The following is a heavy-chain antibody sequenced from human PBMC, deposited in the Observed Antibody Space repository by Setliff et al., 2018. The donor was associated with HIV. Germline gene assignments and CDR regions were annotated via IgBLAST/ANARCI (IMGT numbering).Heavy chain of an antibody. CDR3: ARGVVGARSFGD. D-gene: IGHD1-26*01. J-gene: IGHJ4*02. CDR1: GYSFTNSA. CDR2: INGGNGNT. V-gene: IGHV1-3*03. Sequence: GASVKVSCKASGYSFTNSAIYWVRQAPGQRPEWMGWINGGNGNTKYSQQFQGRVTITRDTSATTAYMELSSLRSEDMAVYYCARGVVGARSFGDWGQGTLVTVSS.